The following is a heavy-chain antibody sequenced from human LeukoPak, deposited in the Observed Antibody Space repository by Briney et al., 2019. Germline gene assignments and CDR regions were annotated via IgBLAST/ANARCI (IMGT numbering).Heavy chain of an antibody. D-gene: IGHD3-16*01. CDR2: TYYRSRWYN. V-gene: IGHV6-1*01. Sequence: SQTLSLTCAISGDSVSSNNAAWNWMRQSPSRGLEWLGRTYYRSRWYNDYAVSVKSRVIISPDTSKNQFSLQLNSVTPEDTALYFCARDYASSKQGFYFYMDVWGKGTTVTVSS. J-gene: IGHJ6*03. CDR1: GDSVSSNNAA. CDR3: ARDYASSKQGFYFYMDV.